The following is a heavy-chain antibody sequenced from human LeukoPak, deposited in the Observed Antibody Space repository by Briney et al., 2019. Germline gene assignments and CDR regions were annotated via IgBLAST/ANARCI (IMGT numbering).Heavy chain of an antibody. Sequence: AGSLRLSCAASGFTFSTYWMHWVRQAPGKGLVWVSRINSDGSSTSYADSVKGRFTISRDNAKHTLYLQMNSLRAEDTAVYYCARDPRRYCSGASCSAYGMDVWGQGTTVTVSS. D-gene: IGHD2-15*01. CDR3: ARDPRRYCSGASCSAYGMDV. J-gene: IGHJ6*02. V-gene: IGHV3-74*01. CDR1: GFTFSTYW. CDR2: INSDGSST.